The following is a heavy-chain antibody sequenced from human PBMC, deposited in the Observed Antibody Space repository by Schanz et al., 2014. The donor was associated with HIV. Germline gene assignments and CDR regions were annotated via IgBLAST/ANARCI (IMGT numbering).Heavy chain of an antibody. CDR2: ISAYNGKT. V-gene: IGHV1-18*01. J-gene: IGHJ3*01. CDR3: ARGGYYRGVGDYYVTTFDY. Sequence: QVQLVQSGAEVKKPGASVKVSCKASGYTFINYDIHWVRQAPGQGLEWMGWISAYNGKTNYARKVQGRVTMTTDTSTSTAYMELRSLRSDDTAVYYCARGGYYRGVGDYYVTTFDYWGRGTKVTVSS. CDR1: GYTFINYD. D-gene: IGHD2-21*01.